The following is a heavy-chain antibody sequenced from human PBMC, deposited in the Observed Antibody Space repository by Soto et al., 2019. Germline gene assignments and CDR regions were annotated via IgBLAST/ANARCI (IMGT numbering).Heavy chain of an antibody. V-gene: IGHV1-18*04. CDR1: GYTFTSYG. D-gene: IGHD6-13*01. CDR3: ARERRAGSPLGLFDV. Sequence: ASVKVSCKASGYTFTSYGISWVRQAPGQGLEWMGWISAYNGNTNYAQKLQGRVTMTTDTSTSTAYMELRSLRSDDTAVYYCARERRAGSPLGLFDVWGQGTMVTVSS. J-gene: IGHJ3*01. CDR2: ISAYNGNT.